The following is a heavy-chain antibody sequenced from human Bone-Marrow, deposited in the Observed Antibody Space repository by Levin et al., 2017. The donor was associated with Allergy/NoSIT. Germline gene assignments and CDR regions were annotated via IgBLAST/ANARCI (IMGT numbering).Heavy chain of an antibody. CDR2: INNDGSST. Sequence: PGGSLRLSCAASGFTLSQYWMHWVRQAPGKGLEWISRINNDGSSTIYADSVRGRFTISRDNAKNTLYLQMSGLRAEDTAVYYCVRTLGWRNPFDSWGQGSLVTVSS. J-gene: IGHJ4*02. CDR3: VRTLGWRNPFDS. D-gene: IGHD6-19*01. V-gene: IGHV3-74*01. CDR1: GFTLSQYW.